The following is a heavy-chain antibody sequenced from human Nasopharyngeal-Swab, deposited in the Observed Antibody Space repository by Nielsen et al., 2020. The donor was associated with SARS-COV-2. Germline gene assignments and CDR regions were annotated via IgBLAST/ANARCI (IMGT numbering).Heavy chain of an antibody. CDR2: ISSSSSYI. CDR3: AGDGLDYDFWSAYFMDV. Sequence: GASLKISCAASGFTFNNYNFNWVRQAPGKGLEWVSSISSSSSYIYYADSVKGRFTISRDNAKNSLYLQMNSLRAEDTAVYYCAGDGLDYDFWSAYFMDVWGQGTTVTVSS. V-gene: IGHV3-21*01. D-gene: IGHD3-3*01. CDR1: GFTFNNYN. J-gene: IGHJ6*02.